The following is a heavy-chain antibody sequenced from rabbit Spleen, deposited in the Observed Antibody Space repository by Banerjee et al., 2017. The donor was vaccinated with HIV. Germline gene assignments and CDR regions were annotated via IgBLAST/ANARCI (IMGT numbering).Heavy chain of an antibody. Sequence: QEQLVESGGGLVQPEGSLTLTCTASGFSFSSSYYMCWVRQAPGKGLEWIACIYAGSSGSTYYASWAKGRFTISKTSSTTVTLQMTSLTVADTATYFCARDTGSSFSSYGMDLWGPGTLVTVS. V-gene: IGHV1S45*01. J-gene: IGHJ6*01. CDR1: GFSFSSSYY. CDR2: IYAGSSGST. D-gene: IGHD8-1*01. CDR3: ARDTGSSFSSYGMDL.